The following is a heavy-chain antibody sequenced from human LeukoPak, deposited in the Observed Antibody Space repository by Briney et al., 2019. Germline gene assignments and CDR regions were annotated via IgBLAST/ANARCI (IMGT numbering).Heavy chain of an antibody. CDR3: ATVPWFGEYMSS. D-gene: IGHD3-10*01. CDR1: GFTFRRYA. CDR2: ISGSDEST. J-gene: IGHJ5*02. Sequence: GGSLRLSCAASGFTFRRYAMSWVRQAPGKGLEWVSGISGSDESTKYADSVRGRFSISRDESEDTLYLQMSSLTGEDTAVYYCATVPWFGEYMSSCGQGTLVTVSS. V-gene: IGHV3-23*01.